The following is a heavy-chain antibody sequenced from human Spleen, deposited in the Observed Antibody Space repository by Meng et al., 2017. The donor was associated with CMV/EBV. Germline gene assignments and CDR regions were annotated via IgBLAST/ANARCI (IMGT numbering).Heavy chain of an antibody. J-gene: IGHJ4*02. V-gene: IGHV3-7*01. Sequence: GGSLRLSCAASGFTFSNAWMSWVRQAPGKGLEWVANIKQDGSEKYYVDSVKGRFTISRDNAKNSLYLQMNSLRAEDTAVYYCARRRDFDYWGQGTLVTVSS. CDR2: IKQDGSEK. CDR1: GFTFSNAW. CDR3: ARRRDFDY.